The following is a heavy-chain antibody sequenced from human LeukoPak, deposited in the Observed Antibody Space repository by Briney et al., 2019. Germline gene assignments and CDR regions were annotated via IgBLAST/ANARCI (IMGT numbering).Heavy chain of an antibody. CDR2: ISSSSSYI. Sequence: GGSLRLSCAASGFTFSSYSMNWVRQAPGKGLEWVSSISSSSSYIYYADSVKGRFTISRDNAKNSLYLQMNSLRAEDTAVYYCARRYCSGGSCYAFDYWGQGALVTVSS. CDR3: ARRYCSGGSCYAFDY. CDR1: GFTFSSYS. J-gene: IGHJ4*02. D-gene: IGHD2-15*01. V-gene: IGHV3-21*01.